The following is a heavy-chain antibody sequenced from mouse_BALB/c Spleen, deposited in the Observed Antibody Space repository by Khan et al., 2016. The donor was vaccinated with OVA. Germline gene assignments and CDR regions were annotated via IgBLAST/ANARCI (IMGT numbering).Heavy chain of an antibody. Sequence: EVQLKQSGPELVKPGASVKISCKASGYSFTGYFMNWVMQSPGKSLEWIGRINPHIGETFYNQKFKGKATLTVDESSSTAHLVLRSRASEDSAGYYCARIYCSDFDYWGQGTTLTVSS. CDR2: INPHIGET. CDR3: ARIYCSDFDY. J-gene: IGHJ2*01. D-gene: IGHD1-1*01. CDR1: GYSFTGYF. V-gene: IGHV1-20*02.